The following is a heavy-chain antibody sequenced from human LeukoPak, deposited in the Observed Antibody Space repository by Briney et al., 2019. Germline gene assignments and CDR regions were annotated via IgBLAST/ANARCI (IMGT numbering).Heavy chain of an antibody. J-gene: IGHJ4*02. CDR2: ISGSGINT. Sequence: GGSLRLSCAASGFTFRSSAMSWVRQAPGKGLEWVSGISGSGINTDYADSVKGRFTISRDNSQNTLYLQMNSLRAEDTAVYYCARALGIAAAGWGFDYWGQGTLVTVSS. V-gene: IGHV3-23*01. CDR3: ARALGIAAAGWGFDY. D-gene: IGHD6-13*01. CDR1: GFTFRSSA.